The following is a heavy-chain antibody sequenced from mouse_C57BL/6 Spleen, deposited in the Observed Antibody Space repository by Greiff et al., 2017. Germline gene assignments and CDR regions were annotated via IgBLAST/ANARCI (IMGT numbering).Heavy chain of an antibody. CDR2: ISSGGDYI. Sequence: EVKVVESGEGLVKPGGSLKLSCAASGFTFSSYAMSWVRQTPEKRLEWVAYISSGGDYIYYADTVKGRFTISRDNARNTLYLQMSSLKSEDTAMYYCTRESWDYYAMDYWGQGTSVTVSS. CDR1: GFTFSSYA. D-gene: IGHD4-1*01. V-gene: IGHV5-9-1*02. J-gene: IGHJ4*01. CDR3: TRESWDYYAMDY.